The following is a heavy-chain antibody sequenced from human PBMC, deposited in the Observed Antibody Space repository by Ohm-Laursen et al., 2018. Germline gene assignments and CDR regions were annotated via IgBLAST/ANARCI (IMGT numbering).Heavy chain of an antibody. Sequence: SLRLFCSASGFTFSSYAMSWVRQAPGKGLEWVSAISGSGGSTYYADSVKGRFTISRDNAKNSLYLQMNSLRAEDTAVYYCARGIEGFDPWGQGTLVTVSS. J-gene: IGHJ5*02. V-gene: IGHV3-23*01. D-gene: IGHD3-16*01. CDR1: GFTFSSYA. CDR2: ISGSGGST. CDR3: ARGIEGFDP.